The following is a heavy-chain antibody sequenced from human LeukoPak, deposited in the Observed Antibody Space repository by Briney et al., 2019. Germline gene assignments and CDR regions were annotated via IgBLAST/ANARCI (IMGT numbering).Heavy chain of an antibody. CDR2: INNSGSG. Sequence: SESLSLTCAVYGGSFSGYYWSWIRQPPGKGLEWIGEINNSGSGNYNPSLKSRVTISVDTSKNQFSLKLSSVTAADTAVYYCARGAKLQVGATRAKDYWGQGTLVTVSS. CDR1: GGSFSGYY. D-gene: IGHD1-26*01. V-gene: IGHV4-34*01. J-gene: IGHJ4*02. CDR3: ARGAKLQVGATRAKDY.